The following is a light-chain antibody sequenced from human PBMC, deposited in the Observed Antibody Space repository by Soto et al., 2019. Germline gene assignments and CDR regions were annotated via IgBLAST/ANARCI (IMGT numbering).Light chain of an antibody. V-gene: IGKV3-20*01. Sequence: EIVLTQSPGPLSLSPGDRATLSCRASQSINSGNLAWYQQKPGQAPRLLIYSTSRSSTGISDMFSGNGYGNDFSITISRLEHEDFAVYYCQQYDGSPPWTFGQGTKVDIK. J-gene: IGKJ1*01. CDR2: STS. CDR3: QQYDGSPPWT. CDR1: QSINSGN.